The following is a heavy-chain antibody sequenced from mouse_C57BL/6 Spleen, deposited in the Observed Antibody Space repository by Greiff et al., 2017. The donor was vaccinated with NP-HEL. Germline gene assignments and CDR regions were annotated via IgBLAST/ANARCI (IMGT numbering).Heavy chain of an antibody. V-gene: IGHV1-64*01. J-gene: IGHJ3*01. Sequence: QVHVKQPGAELVKPGASVKLSCKASGYTFTSYWMHWVKQRPGQGLEWIGMIHPNSGSTNYNEKFKSKATLTVDKSSSTAYMQLSSLTSEDSAVYYCASPHYYGSSPWFAYWGQGTLVTVSA. D-gene: IGHD1-1*01. CDR1: GYTFTSYW. CDR2: IHPNSGST. CDR3: ASPHYYGSSPWFAY.